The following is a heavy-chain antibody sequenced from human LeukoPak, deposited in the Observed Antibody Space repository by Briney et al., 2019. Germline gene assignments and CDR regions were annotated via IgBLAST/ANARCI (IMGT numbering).Heavy chain of an antibody. CDR3: AQANPAARGVNFDF. CDR2: INGGGDAT. J-gene: IGHJ4*02. V-gene: IGHV3-23*01. Sequence: GGSLRLSCAASGLTFSSSAISWVREAPGKGLEWISTINGGGDATYYADSVKGRFTISRDPSNNTLYLQMSSLRTEDTAIYYCAQANPAARGVNFDFWGQGTLVTVSS. CDR1: GLTFSSSA. D-gene: IGHD3-10*01.